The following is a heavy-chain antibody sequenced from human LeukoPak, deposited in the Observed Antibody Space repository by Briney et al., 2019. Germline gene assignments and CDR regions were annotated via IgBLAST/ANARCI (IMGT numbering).Heavy chain of an antibody. CDR2: ISSSGSTI. CDR1: GFTFSSYE. D-gene: IGHD2-21*01. Sequence: PGGSLRLSCAASGFTFSSYEMNWVRQAPGKGLEWVSYISSSGSTIYYADSVKGRFTISRDNAKSTLYLQMSSLRVEDTAVYYCARDGTYGRFDYWGLGNLVTVSS. J-gene: IGHJ4*02. CDR3: ARDGTYGRFDY. V-gene: IGHV3-48*03.